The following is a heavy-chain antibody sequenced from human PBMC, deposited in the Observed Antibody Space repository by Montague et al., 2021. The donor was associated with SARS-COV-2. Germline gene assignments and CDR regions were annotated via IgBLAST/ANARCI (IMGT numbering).Heavy chain of an antibody. Sequence: CAISGDSVSSNSAAWNWIRQSPSRGLEWLGRTYYRSKWYNDYAVXVKXRITINPDTSKNQFSLQLNSVTPEDTAVYYCASGRMVPYSGSWTTLYYYYGMDVWGQGTTVTVSS. CDR2: TYYRSKWYN. V-gene: IGHV6-1*01. D-gene: IGHD6-13*01. CDR3: ASGRMVPYSGSWTTLYYYYGMDV. J-gene: IGHJ6*02. CDR1: GDSVSSNSAA.